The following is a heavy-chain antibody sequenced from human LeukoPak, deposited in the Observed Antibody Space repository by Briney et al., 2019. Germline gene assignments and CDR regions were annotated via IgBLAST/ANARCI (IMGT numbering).Heavy chain of an antibody. CDR2: INPSGGST. CDR3: ARDLGAYCGGDCYYDAFDI. CDR1: GYTFTSYY. J-gene: IGHJ3*02. Sequence: ASVKVSCRASGYTFTSYYMHWVRQAPGQGLEWMGIINPSGGSTTYAQKFQGRVTMTRDKSTSTVYMELSSLRSEDTAVYYCARDLGAYCGGDCYYDAFDIWGQGTMVTVSS. V-gene: IGHV1-46*01. D-gene: IGHD2-21*02.